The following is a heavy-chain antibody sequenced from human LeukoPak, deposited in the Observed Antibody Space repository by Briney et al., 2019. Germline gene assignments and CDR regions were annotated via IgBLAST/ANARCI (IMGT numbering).Heavy chain of an antibody. CDR1: GYTITDYY. J-gene: IGHJ4*02. CDR3: TRHRRGGYNFDY. D-gene: IGHD5-24*01. CDR2: INPNSGGT. V-gene: IGHV1-2*02. Sequence: ASVKVSCKASGYTITDYYIHWVRQAPGQGLEWMGWINPNSGGTNSAQKFQGRVTMTRDTSISTAYMEVSRLRSDDTAVYYCTRHRRGGYNFDYWGQGTLVTVSS.